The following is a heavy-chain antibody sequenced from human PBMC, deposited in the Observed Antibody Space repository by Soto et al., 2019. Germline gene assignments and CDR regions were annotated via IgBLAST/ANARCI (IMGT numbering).Heavy chain of an antibody. V-gene: IGHV4-39*01. Sequence: TLSLTFTVSGGSISSSSYYWGWIRQPPGKGLEWIGSIYYSGSTYYNPSLKSRVTISVDTSKNQFSLKLSSVTAADTAVYYCARQGGDYDYIWGSYRPSYFDYWGQGTLVTVS. CDR2: IYYSGST. D-gene: IGHD3-16*02. CDR3: ARQGGDYDYIWGSYRPSYFDY. CDR1: GGSISSSSYY. J-gene: IGHJ4*02.